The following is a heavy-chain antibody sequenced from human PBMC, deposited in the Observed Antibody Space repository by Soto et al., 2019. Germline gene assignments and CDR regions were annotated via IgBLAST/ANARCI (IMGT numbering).Heavy chain of an antibody. CDR1: GGSISGSC. V-gene: IGHV4-59*01. CDR2: VYYTGST. Sequence: PSEILSLTCSVSGGSISGSCWSWIRQSPGKGLEWLGYVYYTGSTNYSPSLRSRVSISVDTSKNEFSLRLSSVTAADTAVYFCARSVAVPGAHIDYWGQGTQVTVSS. CDR3: ARSVAVPGAHIDY. J-gene: IGHJ4*02. D-gene: IGHD6-19*01.